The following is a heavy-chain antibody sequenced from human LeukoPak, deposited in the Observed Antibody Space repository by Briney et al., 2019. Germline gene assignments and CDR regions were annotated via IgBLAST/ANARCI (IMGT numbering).Heavy chain of an antibody. CDR1: RYTSTAYS. CDR2: INPSSGAT. J-gene: IGHJ1*01. CDR3: ERPWDGVTCPFQH. Sequence: EPSVNPSSTVSRYTSTAYSTGWGRQAPGQGLEWMGWINPSSGATNYVQKFQARVTMIRDTSTSTAYMELDRMRSDETAVYNCERPWDGVTCPFQHWGQGSLVTVSS. V-gene: IGHV1-2*02. D-gene: IGHD5-24*01.